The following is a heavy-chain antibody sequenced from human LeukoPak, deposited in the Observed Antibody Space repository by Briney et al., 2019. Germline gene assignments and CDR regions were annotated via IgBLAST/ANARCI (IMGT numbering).Heavy chain of an antibody. Sequence: RTGESLKISCKGSGYSFTSHWIGWVRQMPGRGLEWMGIISPGDSDTRYSLSFQGQVTISADKSISTADLQWSSLRASDTAMYYCARLSSSWNFDYWGQGTLVTVSS. V-gene: IGHV5-51*01. CDR2: ISPGDSDT. D-gene: IGHD6-13*01. CDR1: GYSFTSHW. CDR3: ARLSSSWNFDY. J-gene: IGHJ4*02.